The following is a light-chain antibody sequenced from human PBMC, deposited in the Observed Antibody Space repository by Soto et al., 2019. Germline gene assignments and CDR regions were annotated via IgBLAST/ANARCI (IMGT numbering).Light chain of an antibody. Sequence: EIVLTQSPATLSLSPGERATLFCRASQSVSNYFAWYQQKPGQAPRLLIYDASNRATGIPARFSGSRSETDFTLTISILEPEDFSVYYWQQRSNWPLLTCGGGTKVQIK. CDR3: QQRSNWPLLT. J-gene: IGKJ4*01. V-gene: IGKV3-11*01. CDR2: DAS. CDR1: QSVSNY.